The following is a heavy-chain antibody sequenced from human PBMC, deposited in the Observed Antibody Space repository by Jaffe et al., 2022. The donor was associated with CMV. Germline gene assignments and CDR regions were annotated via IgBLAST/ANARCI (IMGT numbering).Heavy chain of an antibody. CDR2: INHSGST. J-gene: IGHJ4*02. CDR3: ARGLPPRWYYDSSGYYPSTAETKRYYFDY. CDR1: GGSFSGYY. Sequence: QVQLQQWGAGLLKPSETLSLTCAVYGGSFSGYYWSWIRQPPGKGLEWIGEINHSGSTNYNPSLKSRVTISVDTSKNQFSLKLSSVTAADTAVYYCARGLPPRWYYDSSGYYPSTAETKRYYFDYWGQGTLVTVSS. D-gene: IGHD3-22*01. V-gene: IGHV4-34*01.